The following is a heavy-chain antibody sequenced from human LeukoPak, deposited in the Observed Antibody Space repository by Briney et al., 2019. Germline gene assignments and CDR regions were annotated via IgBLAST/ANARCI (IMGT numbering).Heavy chain of an antibody. J-gene: IGHJ4*02. CDR1: GFTFSSYA. Sequence: QPGGSLRLSCAASGFTFSSYAMTWVRQAPGKGLEWVSVISGNGETTYYAGSVQGRFTISRDNSKNTLYLQLNSLRAEDTAVYYCVIETELGFDYWGQGTLVTVSS. D-gene: IGHD7-27*01. CDR3: VIETELGFDY. V-gene: IGHV3-23*01. CDR2: ISGNGETT.